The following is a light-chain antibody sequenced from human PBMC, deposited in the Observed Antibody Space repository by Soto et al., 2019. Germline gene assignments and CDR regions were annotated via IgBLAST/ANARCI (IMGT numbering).Light chain of an antibody. V-gene: IGLV9-49*03. Sequence: QAVVTQPPSASASLGASVTLTCTLSSGYSNYKVDWYQQRPGKGPRFVMRVGTGGIVGSKGDGIPDRFSVLGSGLNRFLTIENIQEEDESDYYCGADHGSGSNIVYVFGTGTKLTVL. CDR2: VGTGGIVG. CDR3: GADHGSGSNIVYV. CDR1: SGYSNYK. J-gene: IGLJ1*01.